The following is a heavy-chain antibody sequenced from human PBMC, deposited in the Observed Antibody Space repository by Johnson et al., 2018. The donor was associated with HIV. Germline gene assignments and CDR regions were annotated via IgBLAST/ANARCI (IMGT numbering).Heavy chain of an antibody. V-gene: IGHV3-53*01. CDR2: IYTGGST. J-gene: IGHJ3*02. CDR3: ARDRKYQVLLKLSSADAFDI. Sequence: VQPVESGGGLIQPGESLRLSCAASGFTVNNNYMNWVRQTPGKGLEWVSVIYTGGSTYYADSVKGRFTISRDNAKKSLYLQINSLRAEDTAVYYCARDRKYQVLLKLSSADAFDIWGQGTMVTVSS. CDR1: GFTVNNNY. D-gene: IGHD2-2*01.